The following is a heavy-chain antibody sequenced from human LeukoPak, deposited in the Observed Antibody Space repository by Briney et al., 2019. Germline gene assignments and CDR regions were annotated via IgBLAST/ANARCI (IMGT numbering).Heavy chain of an antibody. CDR1: GGTFSSYA. Sequence: ASVKVSCKASGGTFSSYAISWVRRAPGQGLEWMGRIVPILGIANYAQEFQGRLIITADKATSSAYMELSSLRSEDTAVYYCARDQGDNSYGYYAIWYAFDVWGQGTMVTVSS. CDR3: ARDQGDNSYGYYAIWYAFDV. CDR2: IVPILGIA. V-gene: IGHV1-69*04. J-gene: IGHJ3*01. D-gene: IGHD5-18*01.